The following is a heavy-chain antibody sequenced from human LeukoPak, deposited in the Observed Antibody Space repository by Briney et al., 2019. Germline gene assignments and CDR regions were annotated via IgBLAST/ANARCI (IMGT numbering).Heavy chain of an antibody. V-gene: IGHV1-69-2*01. J-gene: IGHJ4*02. D-gene: IGHD2-2*01. CDR3: ATILGYCSSTSCENLDY. CDR1: GYTFTSYY. Sequence: GASVKVSCKASGYTFTSYYIHWVRQAPGQGLEWMGRVDPEDGETIYAEKFQGRVTITADTSTDTAYMELSSLRSEDTAVYYCATILGYCSSTSCENLDYWGQGTLVTVSS. CDR2: VDPEDGET.